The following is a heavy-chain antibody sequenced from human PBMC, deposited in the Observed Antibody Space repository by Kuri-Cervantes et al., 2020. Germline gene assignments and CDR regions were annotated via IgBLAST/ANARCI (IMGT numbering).Heavy chain of an antibody. CDR3: AGGPYCGGDCYSGLP. D-gene: IGHD2-21*02. CDR2: ISSSGSTI. Sequence: LSLTCAASGFTFSDYYMSWIRQAPGKGLEWVSYISSSGSTIYYADSVKGRFTISRDNSKNTLYLQMNSLRAEDTAVYYCAGGPYCGGDCYSGLPWGQGTLVTVSS. V-gene: IGHV3-11*01. J-gene: IGHJ5*02. CDR1: GFTFSDYY.